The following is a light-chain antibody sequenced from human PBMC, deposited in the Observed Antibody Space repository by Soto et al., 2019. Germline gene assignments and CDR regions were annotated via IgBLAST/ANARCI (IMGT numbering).Light chain of an antibody. J-gene: IGKJ1*01. CDR2: GAS. V-gene: IGKV3-15*01. Sequence: EIAMTQSPATLSVSPGGRATLSFRASQSIIDTLAWYQQKPVQAPRLLIYGASTRAPGFPARFSGSGSGTDFTLTISSLQSEDFAVYYCQQYNNWPWTFGQGTKVDIK. CDR1: QSIIDT. CDR3: QQYNNWPWT.